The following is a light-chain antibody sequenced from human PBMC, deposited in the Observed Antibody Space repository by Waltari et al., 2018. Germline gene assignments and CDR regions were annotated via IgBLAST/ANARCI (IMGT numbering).Light chain of an antibody. V-gene: IGLV2-23*02. J-gene: IGLJ2*01. Sequence: QSALTQPASVSGSPGQSITISCTGTSSDVGNYNLVSWYQQHPGKAPKLMIYEVNKRPSGVSNRVSGSKSGNTASLTISGLQAEDEADYYCYSYAGSTTVIFGGGTKLTVL. CDR3: YSYAGSTTVI. CDR1: SSDVGNYNL. CDR2: EVN.